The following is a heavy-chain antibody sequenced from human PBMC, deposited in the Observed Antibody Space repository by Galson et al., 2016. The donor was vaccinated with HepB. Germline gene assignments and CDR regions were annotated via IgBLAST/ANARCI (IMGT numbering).Heavy chain of an antibody. V-gene: IGHV3-33*08. Sequence: SLRLSCAASRFTFSSHDVHWVRQATGKGLEWVAGIWYDGSSKNYADSVKGRFIIFRDNSRNTLYLEMNSLRAEDTAVYYCARDAQQLLRGYYYGMDVWGQGTTVTVSS. J-gene: IGHJ6*01. CDR1: RFTFSSHD. D-gene: IGHD1-1*01. CDR2: IWYDGSSK. CDR3: ARDAQQLLRGYYYGMDV.